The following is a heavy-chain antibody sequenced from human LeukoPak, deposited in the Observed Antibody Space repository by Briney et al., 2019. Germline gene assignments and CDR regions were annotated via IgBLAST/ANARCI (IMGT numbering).Heavy chain of an antibody. J-gene: IGHJ5*02. Sequence: ASVKLSCKASGYTFTGYYIHWVRQAPGQGLEWMGSITPHNSGTNYAQKFQGGVTMTRDTSNSTAYMQLSRLRSDDTAVYSCARIKNLYPGWFDPWGPGNLVTVSS. CDR1: GYTFTGYY. CDR2: ITPHNSGT. D-gene: IGHD1-14*01. V-gene: IGHV1-2*02. CDR3: ARIKNLYPGWFDP.